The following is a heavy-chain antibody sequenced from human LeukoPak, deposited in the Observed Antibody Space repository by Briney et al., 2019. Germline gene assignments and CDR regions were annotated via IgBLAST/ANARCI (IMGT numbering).Heavy chain of an antibody. Sequence: SETLSLTCTVSGGSISGYYWSWIRQPPGKGLEWIGEINHSGSTNYNPSLKSRVTISVDTSKNQFSLKLSSVTAADTAVYYCARGASDGIAVAGADYFDYWGQGTLVTVSS. D-gene: IGHD6-19*01. CDR3: ARGASDGIAVAGADYFDY. J-gene: IGHJ4*02. CDR2: INHSGST. CDR1: GGSISGYY. V-gene: IGHV4-34*01.